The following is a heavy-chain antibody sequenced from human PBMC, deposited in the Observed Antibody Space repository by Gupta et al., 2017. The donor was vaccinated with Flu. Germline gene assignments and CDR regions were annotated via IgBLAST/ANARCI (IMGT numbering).Heavy chain of an antibody. CDR3: ARQRGGLGYIDY. CDR1: YS. V-gene: IGHV3-21*01. CDR2: INSRSVYK. J-gene: IGHJ4*02. Sequence: YSMNWVRQAPGKGLEWVSSINSRSVYKYYADSVKGRFTTSRDNTEMSLYLQMDSLRAEDTAVYYCARQRGGLGYIDYWGQGTLVTVSS. D-gene: IGHD3-16*01.